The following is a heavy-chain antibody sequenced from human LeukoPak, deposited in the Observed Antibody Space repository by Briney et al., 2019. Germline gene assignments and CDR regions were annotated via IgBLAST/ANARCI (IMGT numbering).Heavy chain of an antibody. CDR2: VNPNSGDT. Sequence: ASVKVSCKTSGYSFNIYEINWVRQATGQGLEWMGWVNPNSGDTDYAQKFQGRLTMTRNTSISTAYMELSGLRLEDTAVYYCSRGPRFDPWGQGTQVTVSS. CDR3: SRGPRFDP. CDR1: GYSFNIYE. J-gene: IGHJ5*02. V-gene: IGHV1-8*01.